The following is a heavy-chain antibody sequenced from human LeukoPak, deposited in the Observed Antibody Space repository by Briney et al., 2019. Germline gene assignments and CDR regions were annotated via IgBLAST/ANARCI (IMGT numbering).Heavy chain of an antibody. J-gene: IGHJ4*02. Sequence: SETLSLTCTVSGYSISSGYYWGWIRQPAGKGLEWIGRIYTSGSTNYNPSLKSRVTISVDTSKNQFSLKLSSVTAADTAVYYCARTNYDFWSGYEDYWGQGTLVTVSS. D-gene: IGHD3-3*01. V-gene: IGHV4-61*02. CDR3: ARTNYDFWSGYEDY. CDR1: GYSISSGYY. CDR2: IYTSGST.